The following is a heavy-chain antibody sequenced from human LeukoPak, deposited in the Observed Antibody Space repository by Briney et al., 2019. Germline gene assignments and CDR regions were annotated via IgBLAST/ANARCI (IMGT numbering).Heavy chain of an antibody. J-gene: IGHJ3*02. Sequence: SETLSLTCAVSGGSISSGGYSWSWIRQPPGKGLEWIGYIYHSGSTYYNPSLKSRVTISVDTSKNQFSLKLSSVTAADTAVYYCARQRYDYVWGSYPTDAFDIWGQGTMVTVSS. V-gene: IGHV4-30-2*01. CDR2: IYHSGST. CDR3: ARQRYDYVWGSYPTDAFDI. D-gene: IGHD3-16*02. CDR1: GGSISSGGYS.